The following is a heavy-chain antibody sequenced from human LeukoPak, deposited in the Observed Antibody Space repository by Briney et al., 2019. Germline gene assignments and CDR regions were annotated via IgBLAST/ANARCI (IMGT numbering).Heavy chain of an antibody. V-gene: IGHV3-23*01. J-gene: IGHJ4*02. CDR3: TKFDAPSGRENY. CDR1: GFPFSRYA. CDR2: ISGSDTST. Sequence: PGGSPRLSCAASGFPFSRYAMNWVRQAPGKGLEWVSTISGSDTSTYYADSVKGRFTISRDNSKNTLYMQMNSLRAEDTAVYYCTKFDAPSGRENYWGQGTLVTVSS.